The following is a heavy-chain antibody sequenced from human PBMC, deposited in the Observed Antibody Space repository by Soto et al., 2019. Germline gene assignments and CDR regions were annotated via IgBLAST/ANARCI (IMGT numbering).Heavy chain of an antibody. CDR1: GFTFSTYA. V-gene: IGHV3-23*01. J-gene: IGHJ6*03. D-gene: IGHD2-8*01. CDR2: LTPSGGNT. CDR3: AGRYCPNGVCYTNYYDYIDV. Sequence: VQLLDSGGGLVQPGGSLRLSCAASGFTFSTYAMTWVRQAPGKGLEWVSTLTPSGGNTYYADSVQGRFTISRDNSMNTLYLQMNSLRAEDTAVYYCAGRYCPNGVCYTNYYDYIDVWGEGTTVTVSS.